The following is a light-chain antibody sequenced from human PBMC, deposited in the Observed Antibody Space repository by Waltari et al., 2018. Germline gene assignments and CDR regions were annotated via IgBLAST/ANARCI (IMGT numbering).Light chain of an antibody. Sequence: DIVVTQSPDSLTVSLGEMATISCKSSQSLLSTSDHRNHLAWYQQKPGQPPNLLIYRASSRESGVPDRFSAYGSGTDFTLTISSLQAEDVAVYYCQQYINPPYTFGQGTKLQI. J-gene: IGKJ2*01. CDR3: QQYINPPYT. CDR2: RAS. V-gene: IGKV4-1*01. CDR1: QSLLSTSDHRNH.